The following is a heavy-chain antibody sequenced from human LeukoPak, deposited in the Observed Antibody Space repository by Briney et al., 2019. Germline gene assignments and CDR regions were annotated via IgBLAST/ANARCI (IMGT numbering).Heavy chain of an antibody. V-gene: IGHV3-21*05. CDR2: ISSSGTYT. D-gene: IGHD3-16*01. CDR1: GFTFSSYS. CDR3: AAGLMGTLFDY. J-gene: IGHJ4*02. Sequence: GGSLRLSCAASGFTFSSYSMNWVRQAPGEGLAWVSYISSSGTYTNYADSVKGRFAISRDAAKNSLYLLMNSLRAEDTAVYYCAAGLMGTLFDYWGQGILVTVSS.